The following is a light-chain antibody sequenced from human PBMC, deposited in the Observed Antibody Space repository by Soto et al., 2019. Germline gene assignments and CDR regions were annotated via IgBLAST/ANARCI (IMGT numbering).Light chain of an antibody. V-gene: IGKV1-5*01. CDR3: HQYNTYPIT. Sequence: DIHPTHTPSTLSPPLGERVTNPCRASQSISSWLAWYQQKAGKAPKLLISDASTLEGGVPSRFSGSGSGTEFTLTISSLQPDDFATYYCHQYNTYPITFGQGTRLEIK. CDR1: QSISSW. J-gene: IGKJ5*01. CDR2: DAS.